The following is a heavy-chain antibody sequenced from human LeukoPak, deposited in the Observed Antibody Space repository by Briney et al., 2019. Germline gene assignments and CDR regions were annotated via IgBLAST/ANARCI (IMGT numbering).Heavy chain of an antibody. V-gene: IGHV3-30*04. J-gene: IGHJ2*01. D-gene: IGHD3-16*01. CDR2: ISTDGSYK. Sequence: GKSLRPSCAVSGFTFSSLPFHWVRQAPGKGLEWVAAISTDGSYKYHGDSVKGRFTISRDNPMNTLYLQMNGLRPDDTAVYYCARSLIPGRWYFDLWGRGTLVTVSS. CDR1: GFTFSSLP. CDR3: ARSLIPGRWYFDL.